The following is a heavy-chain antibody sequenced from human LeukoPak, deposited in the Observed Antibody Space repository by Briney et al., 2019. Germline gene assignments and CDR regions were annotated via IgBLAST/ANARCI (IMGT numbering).Heavy chain of an antibody. CDR2: ISWDGGST. CDR3: ARVAIFGSFDY. CDR1: GFTFDDYT. Sequence: GGSLRLSCAASGFTFDDYTMHWVRQAPGKGLEWVSLISWDGGSTYYADSVRGRFTISRDNSKNSLYLQMNSLRAEDTALYYCARVAIFGSFDYWGQGTLVTVSS. V-gene: IGHV3-43*01. J-gene: IGHJ4*02. D-gene: IGHD3-3*01.